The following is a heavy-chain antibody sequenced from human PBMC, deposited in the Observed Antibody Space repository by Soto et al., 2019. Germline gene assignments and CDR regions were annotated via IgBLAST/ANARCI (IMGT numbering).Heavy chain of an antibody. CDR1: GGSIRSSHW. V-gene: IGHV4-4*02. D-gene: IGHD3-16*01. J-gene: IGHJ5*02. CDR3: ARDKATVGGYNLYDP. CDR2: IYHSGST. Sequence: SETLSLTCTVSGGSIRSSHWWSWVRQPPGKGLERIGEIYHSGSTNLDPSFKSRVTLSVDKSKNQFSLKLTSATAADTAVYYCARDKATVGGYNLYDPWGQGILVTVSS.